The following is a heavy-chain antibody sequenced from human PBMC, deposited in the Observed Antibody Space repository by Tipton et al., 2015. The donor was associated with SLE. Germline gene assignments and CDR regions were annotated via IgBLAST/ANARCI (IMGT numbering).Heavy chain of an antibody. CDR1: GFTFSDYY. D-gene: IGHD2-15*01. Sequence: SLRLSCAVSGFTFSDYYMSWIRQAPGKGLEWLSYISSSSSYTNYADSVKGRFTISRDNAKNSLFLQINSLRAEDAAVYYCAKDRYCSGGTCFSSYFDYWGQGTLVTVSS. V-gene: IGHV3-11*06. CDR2: ISSSSSYT. J-gene: IGHJ4*02. CDR3: AKDRYCSGGTCFSSYFDY.